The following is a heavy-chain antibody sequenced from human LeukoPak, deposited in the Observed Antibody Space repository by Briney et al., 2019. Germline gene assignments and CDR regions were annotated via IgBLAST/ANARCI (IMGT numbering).Heavy chain of an antibody. CDR1: GGTFSSYA. J-gene: IGHJ4*02. Sequence: SVKVSCKASGGTFSSYAISWVRQAPGQGLEWMGRIIPIFGTANYAQRFQGRVTITTDESTSTAYMELSSLRSEDTAVYYCASYKNYYGSGTHFDYWGQGTLVTVSS. CDR2: IIPIFGTA. CDR3: ASYKNYYGSGTHFDY. D-gene: IGHD3-10*01. V-gene: IGHV1-69*05.